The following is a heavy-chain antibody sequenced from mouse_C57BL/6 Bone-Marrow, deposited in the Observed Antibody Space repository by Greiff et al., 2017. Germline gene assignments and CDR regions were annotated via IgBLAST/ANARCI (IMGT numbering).Heavy chain of an antibody. CDR3: TMGRFAY. CDR1: GYTFTSYW. CDR2: IYPGNSDT. J-gene: IGHJ3*01. Sequence: VQLQQSGTVLARPGASVTMSCKTSGYTFTSYWLHWVKQRPGQGLEWIGAIYPGNSDTSYNQKFKGKAKLTAVTTASTAYMELSSLTNEDTAVYYCTMGRFAYWGQGTLVTVSA. V-gene: IGHV1-5*01. D-gene: IGHD2-3*01.